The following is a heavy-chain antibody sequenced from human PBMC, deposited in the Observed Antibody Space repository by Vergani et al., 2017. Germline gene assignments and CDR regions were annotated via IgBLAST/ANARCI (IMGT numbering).Heavy chain of an antibody. Sequence: QVQLVQSGAEVKKPGSSVKVSCKASGGTFNSYGISWVRQAPGQGLEWMGGIIPLFGTATYAQKFQGRVTITADESTSTAYMELSSLRSEDTAVYYCARTSGSYYDHYFDYWGQGTLVTVSS. CDR1: GGTFNSYG. CDR3: ARTSGSYYDHYFDY. V-gene: IGHV1-69*01. D-gene: IGHD1-26*01. CDR2: IIPLFGTA. J-gene: IGHJ4*02.